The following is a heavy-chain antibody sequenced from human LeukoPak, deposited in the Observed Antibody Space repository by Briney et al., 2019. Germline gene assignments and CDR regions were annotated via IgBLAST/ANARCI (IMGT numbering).Heavy chain of an antibody. CDR1: GGTFSSYA. CDR2: FDPEDGET. D-gene: IGHD3-10*01. J-gene: IGHJ6*03. V-gene: IGHV1-24*01. Sequence: ASVKVSCKASGGTFSSYAISWVRQAPGKGLEWMGGFDPEDGETIYAQKFQGRVTMTEDTSTDTAYMELSSLRSEDTAVYYCATSVPQVLLWFGETTNTPYYYYYMDVWGKGTRSPSP. CDR3: ATSVPQVLLWFGETTNTPYYYYYMDV.